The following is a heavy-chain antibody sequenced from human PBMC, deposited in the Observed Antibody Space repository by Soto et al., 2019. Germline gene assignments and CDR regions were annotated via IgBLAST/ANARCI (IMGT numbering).Heavy chain of an antibody. CDR2: MSLNNDNI. D-gene: IGHD6-19*01. Sequence: EVQLVESGGGLVQPGRSLRLSCAASGFMFDDYAMHWVRQAPGKGLEWVSGMSLNNDNIGYADSVKGRFTISRDNARNSLYLQMNSLRNEDTALYYCVKGLGFGSGWYRGFDYWGQGTVVSVSS. J-gene: IGHJ4*02. CDR1: GFMFDDYA. V-gene: IGHV3-9*01. CDR3: VKGLGFGSGWYRGFDY.